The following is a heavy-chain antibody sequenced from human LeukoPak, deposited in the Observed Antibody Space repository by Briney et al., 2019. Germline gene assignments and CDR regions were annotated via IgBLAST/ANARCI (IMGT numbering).Heavy chain of an antibody. V-gene: IGHV4-34*01. CDR2: INHSGST. J-gene: IGHJ4*02. D-gene: IGHD5-12*01. Sequence: KASETLSLTCVVSGGSFSGYYWSWIRQPPGKGLEWIGEINHSGSTNYNPSLKSRVTISVDTSKNQFSLKLSSVTAADTAVYYCARGRSGYSPLDYWGQGTLVTVSS. CDR3: ARGRSGYSPLDY. CDR1: GGSFSGYY.